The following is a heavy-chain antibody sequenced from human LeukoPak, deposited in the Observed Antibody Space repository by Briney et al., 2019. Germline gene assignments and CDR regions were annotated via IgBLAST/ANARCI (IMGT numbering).Heavy chain of an antibody. V-gene: IGHV3-7*03. J-gene: IGHJ6*02. Sequence: GGSLRLSCAASGFTFSSYWMNWARQAPGKGLEWVASINHNGNVNYYVDSVKGRFTISRDNAKNSMYLQMSNLRAEDTAVYFCARGGGLDVWGQGATVTVSS. D-gene: IGHD3-16*01. CDR2: INHNGNVN. CDR3: ARGGGLDV. CDR1: GFTFSSYW.